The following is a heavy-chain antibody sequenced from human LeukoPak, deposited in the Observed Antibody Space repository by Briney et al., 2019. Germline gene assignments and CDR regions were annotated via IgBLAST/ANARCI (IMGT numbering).Heavy chain of an antibody. CDR1: GGSISSSSYY. D-gene: IGHD5-18*01. Sequence: PSETLSLTCTVSGGSISSSSYYWGWIRQPPGKGLEWIGSIYHSGSTYYNPSLKSRVTISVDTSKNQFSLKLSSVTAADTAVYYCARGAWDALRNKYSYGPGYFDYWGQGTLVTVSS. CDR3: ARGAWDALRNKYSYGPGYFDY. CDR2: IYHSGST. V-gene: IGHV4-39*07. J-gene: IGHJ4*02.